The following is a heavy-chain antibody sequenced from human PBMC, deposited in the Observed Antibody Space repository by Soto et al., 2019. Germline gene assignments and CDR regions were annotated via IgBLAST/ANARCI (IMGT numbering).Heavy chain of an antibody. CDR1: GGSFSGYY. J-gene: IGHJ5*02. CDR3: ARGGHSSGWYWWFAP. D-gene: IGHD6-19*01. CDR2: INHSGST. Sequence: PSETLSLTCAVYGGSFSGYYWSWIRQPPGKGLEWIGEINHSGSTNYNPSLKSRVTISVDTSKNQFSLKLSSVTAADTAVYYCARGGHSSGWYWWFAPWGQGTLVTVSS. V-gene: IGHV4-34*01.